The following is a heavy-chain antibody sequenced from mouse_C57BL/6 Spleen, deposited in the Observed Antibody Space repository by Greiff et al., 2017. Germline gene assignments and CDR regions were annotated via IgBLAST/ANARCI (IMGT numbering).Heavy chain of an antibody. V-gene: IGHV2-2*01. CDR3: ASEGDRVVAYYAMDY. CDR2: IWSGGST. J-gene: IGHJ4*01. CDR1: GFSLTSYG. Sequence: VQLQESGPGLVQPSQSLSITCTVSGFSLTSYGVHWVRQSPGKGLEWLGVIWSGGSTDYNAAFISRLSISKDNSKSQVFFKMNSLQADDTAIYYCASEGDRVVAYYAMDYWGQGTSGTVSS. D-gene: IGHD1-1*01.